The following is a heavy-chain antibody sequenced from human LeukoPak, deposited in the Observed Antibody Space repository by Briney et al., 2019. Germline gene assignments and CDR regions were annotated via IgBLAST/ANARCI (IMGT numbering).Heavy chain of an antibody. V-gene: IGHV3-23*01. CDR2: ISGSGGST. J-gene: IGHJ4*02. CDR1: GFTFSSYA. D-gene: IGHD3-9*01. Sequence: GGSLRLSCAASGFTFSSYAMSWVRQAPGKGLEWVSAISGSGGSTYYADSVKGRFTISRDNSKNTLYLQMNSLRAEDTAVYYCAKARRAEGYYDILTGRGIGYYFDYWGQGTLVTVSS. CDR3: AKARRAEGYYDILTGRGIGYYFDY.